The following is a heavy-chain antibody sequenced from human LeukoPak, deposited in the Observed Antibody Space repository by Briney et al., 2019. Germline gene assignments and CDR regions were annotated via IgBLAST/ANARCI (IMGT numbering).Heavy chain of an antibody. J-gene: IGHJ6*03. Sequence: ETLSLTCTVSGGSISSSSYYWGWIRQPPGKGLEWIGSIYYSGSTNYNPSLKSRVTISVDTSKNQFSLKLSSVTAADTAVYYCASGAYSYYYMDVWGKGTTVTISS. V-gene: IGHV4-39*07. D-gene: IGHD4-11*01. CDR1: GGSISSSSYY. CDR3: ASGAYSYYYMDV. CDR2: IYYSGST.